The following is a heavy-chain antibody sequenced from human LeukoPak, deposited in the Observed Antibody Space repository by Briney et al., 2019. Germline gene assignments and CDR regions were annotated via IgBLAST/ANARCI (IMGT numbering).Heavy chain of an antibody. Sequence: GGSLRLSCAASGFTFSSYEMNWVRQAPGKGLEWVSYISSSGSTIYYADSVKGRFTISRDNAKNSLYLQMNSLRAEDTAVYYCVRVLAVAVALDYWGQGTLVTVSS. J-gene: IGHJ4*02. D-gene: IGHD6-19*01. CDR1: GFTFSSYE. CDR2: ISSSGSTI. V-gene: IGHV3-48*03. CDR3: VRVLAVAVALDY.